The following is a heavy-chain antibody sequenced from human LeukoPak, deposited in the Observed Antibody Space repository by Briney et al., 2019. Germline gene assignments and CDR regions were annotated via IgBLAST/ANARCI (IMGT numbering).Heavy chain of an antibody. D-gene: IGHD5-12*01. CDR1: GGTFSSYT. Sequence: GASVKVSRKASGGTFSSYTISWVRQAPGQGLEWMGRIIPILGIANYAQKFQGRVTITADKSTSTAYMELSSLRSEDTAVYYCARDLVATTTNFDYWGQGTLVTVSS. J-gene: IGHJ4*02. CDR2: IIPILGIA. V-gene: IGHV1-69*04. CDR3: ARDLVATTTNFDY.